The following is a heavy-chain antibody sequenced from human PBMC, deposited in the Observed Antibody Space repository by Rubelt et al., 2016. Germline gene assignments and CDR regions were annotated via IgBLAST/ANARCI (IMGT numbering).Heavy chain of an antibody. CDR3: ARDRSSSDY. V-gene: IGHV1-46*01. CDR2: INPSDDTK. J-gene: IGHJ4*02. CDR1: GYTFTSYY. Sequence: QVQLVQSGAEVKKPGASVKVSCKASGYTFTSYYIHWVRQAPGQGLEWMGIINPSDDTKSYARNFQGRVTMTRDTFTVAVYMELSSLSSDDTAVYYGARDRSSSDYWGQGTLVTVSS. D-gene: IGHD6-6*01.